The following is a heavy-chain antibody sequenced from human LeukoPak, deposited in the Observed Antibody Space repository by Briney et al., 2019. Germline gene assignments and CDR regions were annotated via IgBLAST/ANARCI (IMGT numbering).Heavy chain of an antibody. CDR1: TFSSYW. V-gene: IGHV4-39*07. J-gene: IGHJ2*01. CDR3: ARDRRDSSSWYWYFDL. D-gene: IGHD6-13*01. Sequence: TFSSYWMSWVRQPPGKGLEWIGSIYYSGSTYYNPSLKSRVTISVDTSKNQFSLKLSSVTAADTAVYYCARDRRDSSSWYWYFDLWGRGTLVTVSS. CDR2: IYYSGST.